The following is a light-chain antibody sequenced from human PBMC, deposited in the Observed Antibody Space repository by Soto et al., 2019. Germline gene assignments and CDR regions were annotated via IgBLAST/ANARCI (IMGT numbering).Light chain of an antibody. CDR2: DAS. Sequence: EIVMTQSPGTLSVSPGERATLSCRASQSVSSNLAWYQQKPGQAPRLLISDASTRATGIPARFSGGGSGTDFTLSISSLEPEDFAVYYCQQRSDWLTFGGGTKVDIK. CDR3: QQRSDWLT. V-gene: IGKV3-11*01. CDR1: QSVSSN. J-gene: IGKJ4*01.